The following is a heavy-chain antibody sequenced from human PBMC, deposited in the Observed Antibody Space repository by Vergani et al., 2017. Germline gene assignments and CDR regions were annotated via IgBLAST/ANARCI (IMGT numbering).Heavy chain of an antibody. CDR3: AKDNVPGYYDSSGYCDY. D-gene: IGHD3-22*01. CDR2: ISGSGGFT. CDR1: GFTFTNFA. Sequence: EVQLVESGGGLVQPGGSLRLSCAASGFTFTNFAMTWVRQAPGEGLEWVSGISGSGGFTYSADSVKGRFTLSRDNSKNTMFLQMKDLRAEDTAVYYCAKDNVPGYYDSSGYCDYWGQGTLVTVSS. V-gene: IGHV3-23*04. J-gene: IGHJ4*02.